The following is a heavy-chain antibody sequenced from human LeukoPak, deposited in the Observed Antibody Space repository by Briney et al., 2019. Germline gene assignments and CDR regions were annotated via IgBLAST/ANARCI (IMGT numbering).Heavy chain of an antibody. CDR2: IWYDGSNE. J-gene: IGHJ4*02. CDR3: ARGVILGGYYLDY. CDR1: GFTFNRHG. Sequence: PGSSLRLSCAASGFTFNRHGMHWVRQAPGKGLEWAALIWYDGSNENYADSVKGRFTISRDNSKNTLYLQMNSLRADDTAVYYCARGVILGGYYLDYWGQGTLVTVSS. D-gene: IGHD2-15*01. V-gene: IGHV3-33*01.